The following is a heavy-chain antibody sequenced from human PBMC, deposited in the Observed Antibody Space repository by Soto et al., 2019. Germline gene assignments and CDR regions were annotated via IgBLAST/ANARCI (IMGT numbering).Heavy chain of an antibody. D-gene: IGHD3-16*01. J-gene: IGHJ4*02. CDR1: GFSLSTSGVG. V-gene: IGHV2-5*01. Sequence: QITLKESGPTLVKPTQTLTLTCTFSGFSLSTSGVGVGWIRQPPGKALEWLALIYWNDDKRYSPSLKSRLTITKDPSRNQVVLTMTNMDPVDTATYSCAHTVADVWGYGTFDYWGQGTLDTVSS. CDR3: AHTVADVWGYGTFDY. CDR2: IYWNDDK.